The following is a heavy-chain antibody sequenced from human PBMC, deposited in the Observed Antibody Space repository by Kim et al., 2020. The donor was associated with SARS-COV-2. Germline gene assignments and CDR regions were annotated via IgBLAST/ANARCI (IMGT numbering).Heavy chain of an antibody. CDR3: ARLPYYDSGGHYHYGMDV. D-gene: IGHD3-22*01. J-gene: IGHJ6*02. V-gene: IGHV4-39*01. CDR2: IYYSGSA. Sequence: SETLSLTCSVSGGSISSSNCYWGWVRQPPGKGLEWIGNIYYSGSAYYNPSLKSRVTISVDTSKNQFSLNLSSVTAADTAVYYCARLPYYDSGGHYHYGMDVWGQGTTVTVYS. CDR1: GGSISSSNCY.